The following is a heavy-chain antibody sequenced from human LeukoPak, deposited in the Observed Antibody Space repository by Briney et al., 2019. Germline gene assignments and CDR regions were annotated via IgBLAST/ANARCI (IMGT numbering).Heavy chain of an antibody. CDR2: INHSGIT. CDR1: GGSFSGYY. Sequence: PSETLSLTCAVYGGSFSGYYWSWIRQPPGKGLEWIGEINHSGITNYNPSLKSRVTISVDTPKNQFSLKLSSVTAADTAVYYCARGGLAFGGNWGQGTLVTVSS. J-gene: IGHJ4*02. V-gene: IGHV4-34*01. CDR3: ARGGLAFGGN. D-gene: IGHD1-14*01.